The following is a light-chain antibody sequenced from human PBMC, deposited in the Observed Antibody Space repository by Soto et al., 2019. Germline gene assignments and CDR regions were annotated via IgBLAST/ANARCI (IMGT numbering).Light chain of an antibody. CDR3: QHFGSSPPSWS. J-gene: IGKJ1*01. V-gene: IGKV3-20*01. CDR2: GAS. CDR1: QSVGSSY. Sequence: ETVLTQSPGTLSLSPGERATLSCRASQSVGSSYLAWYQQKPAQAPRLLIYGASNRATGIPDRFSGSGSGTDFTLTISRLETEDVAVYYCQHFGSSPPSWSFGPGTKVEVK.